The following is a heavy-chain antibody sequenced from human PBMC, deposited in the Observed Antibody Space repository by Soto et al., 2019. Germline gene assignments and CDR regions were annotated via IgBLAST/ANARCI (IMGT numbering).Heavy chain of an antibody. Sequence: PGGSLRLSCAASGFTFSSYAMGWVRQAPGKGLEWVSAISGSGGSTYYADSVKGRFTISRDNSKNTLYLQMNSLRAEDTAVYYCATRPYYDILTGYYNRWAFDIWGQGTMVTVSS. CDR2: ISGSGGST. V-gene: IGHV3-23*01. D-gene: IGHD3-9*01. CDR3: ATRPYYDILTGYYNRWAFDI. CDR1: GFTFSSYA. J-gene: IGHJ3*02.